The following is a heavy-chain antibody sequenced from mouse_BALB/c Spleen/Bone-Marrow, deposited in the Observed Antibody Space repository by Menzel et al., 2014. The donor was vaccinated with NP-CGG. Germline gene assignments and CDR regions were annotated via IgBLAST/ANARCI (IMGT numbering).Heavy chain of an antibody. J-gene: IGHJ3*01. CDR2: IWRGGNT. D-gene: IGHD2-2*01. CDR1: GFSLTTYG. Sequence: QVQLQQSGPGLVQPSQSLSITCTVSGFSLTTYGVNWIRQSPGKGLEWLGVIWRGGNTDYNATFMSRLTITRDNSKGQVFFKMNSLQADDTAIYYCAKNGYDGGAWFAYWGQGTLVTVSA. V-gene: IGHV2-5*01. CDR3: AKNGYDGGAWFAY.